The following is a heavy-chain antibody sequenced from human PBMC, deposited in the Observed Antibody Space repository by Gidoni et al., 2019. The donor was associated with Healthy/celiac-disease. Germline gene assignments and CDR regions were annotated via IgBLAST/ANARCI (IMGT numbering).Heavy chain of an antibody. J-gene: IGHJ4*02. CDR3: AKVIQLLGAAHGIDY. Sequence: QVQLVESGGGVVQSGRSLRLSWAASGFTFSSYGMHWVRQAPGKGLGWVAVISYDGSNKYYADSVKGRFTISRDNSKNTLYLQMNSLRAEDTAVYYCAKVIQLLGAAHGIDYWGQGTLVTVSS. V-gene: IGHV3-30*18. CDR2: ISYDGSNK. CDR1: GFTFSSYG. D-gene: IGHD6-13*01.